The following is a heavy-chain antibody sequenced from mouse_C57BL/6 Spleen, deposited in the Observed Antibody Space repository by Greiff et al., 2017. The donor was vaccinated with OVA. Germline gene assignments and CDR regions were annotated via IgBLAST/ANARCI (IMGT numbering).Heavy chain of an antibody. CDR2: ISDGGSYT. D-gene: IGHD1-1*01. CDR1: GFTFSSYA. Sequence: EVKLMESGGGLVKPGGSLKLSCAASGFTFSSYAMSWVRQTPEKRLEWVATISDGGSYTYYPANVKGRFTISRDNAKNNLYLQMSHLKSEDTAMYYCARDYYGSSFPYWYFDVWGTGTTVTVSS. V-gene: IGHV5-4*01. J-gene: IGHJ1*03. CDR3: ARDYYGSSFPYWYFDV.